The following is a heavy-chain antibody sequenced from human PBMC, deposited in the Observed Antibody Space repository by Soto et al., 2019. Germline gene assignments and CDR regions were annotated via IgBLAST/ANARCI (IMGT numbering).Heavy chain of an antibody. D-gene: IGHD3-10*01. J-gene: IGHJ3*02. CDR1: GFTFSSYS. CDR3: ARASFSGLDAFDI. Sequence: GGSLRLSCAASGFTFSSYSMNWVRQAPGKGLEWVSYISSSSSTIYYADSVKGRFTISRDNAKNSLYLQMNSLRAEDTAVYYCARASFSGLDAFDIWGQGTMVTVSS. V-gene: IGHV3-48*01. CDR2: ISSSSSTI.